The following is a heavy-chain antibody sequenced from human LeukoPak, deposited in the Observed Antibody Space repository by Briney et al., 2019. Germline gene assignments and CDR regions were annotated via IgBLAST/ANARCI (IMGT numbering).Heavy chain of an antibody. D-gene: IGHD3-16*01. CDR3: AKASWVSSTDAVR. Sequence: GGPVRLLCTASGLSYNSFAMRGLRQGSAGGVEWFSSIRGNGETFYADSVKGRFTLYSDSSRNTVYFQLNNLRVEDTAIYYCAKASWVSSTDAVRWGQGTLVTVSS. CDR1: GLSYNSFA. V-gene: IGHV3-23*01. CDR2: IRGNGET. J-gene: IGHJ4*02.